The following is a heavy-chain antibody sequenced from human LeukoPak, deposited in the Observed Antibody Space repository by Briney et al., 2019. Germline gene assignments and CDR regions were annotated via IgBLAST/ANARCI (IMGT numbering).Heavy chain of an antibody. CDR2: IYYSGST. CDR1: GGSISSYY. V-gene: IGHV4-59*12. J-gene: IGHJ5*02. Sequence: SETLSLTCTVSGGSISSYYWSWIRQPPGKGLEWIGYIYYSGSTNYNPSLKSRVTISVDTSKNQFSLKLSSVTAADTAVYYCARARYWGGDCFNNWFDPWGQGTLVTVSS. CDR3: ARARYWGGDCFNNWFDP. D-gene: IGHD2-21*02.